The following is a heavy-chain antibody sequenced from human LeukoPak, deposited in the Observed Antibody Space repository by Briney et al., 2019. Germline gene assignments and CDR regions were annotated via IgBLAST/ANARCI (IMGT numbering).Heavy chain of an antibody. D-gene: IGHD5-12*01. CDR1: GGTFSSYA. Sequence: VASVKVSCKASGGTFSSYAISWVRQAPGQGLEWMGWINTNTGNPTYAQGFTGRFVFSLDTSVSTAYLQISSLKAEDTAVYYCARGPALHQGYSGYDSGAFDIWGQGTMVTVSS. J-gene: IGHJ3*02. CDR3: ARGPALHQGYSGYDSGAFDI. CDR2: INTNTGNP. V-gene: IGHV7-4-1*02.